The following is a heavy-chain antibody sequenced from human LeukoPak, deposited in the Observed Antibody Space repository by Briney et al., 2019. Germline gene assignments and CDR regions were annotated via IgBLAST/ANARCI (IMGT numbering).Heavy chain of an antibody. D-gene: IGHD4-17*01. V-gene: IGHV5-51*01. CDR1: GYSFTSYW. Sequence: GESLKISCKGSGYSFTSYWIGWVRQMPGKGLEWMGIIYPGDSDTRYSPSFQGQVTFSADKSISTAYLQWSSLKASDTAMYYCASSMTTVTTHTSRTPLDYWGQGTLVTVSS. CDR2: IYPGDSDT. J-gene: IGHJ4*02. CDR3: ASSMTTVTTHTSRTPLDY.